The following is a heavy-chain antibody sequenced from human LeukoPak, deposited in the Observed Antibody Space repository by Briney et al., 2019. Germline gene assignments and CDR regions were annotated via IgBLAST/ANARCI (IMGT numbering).Heavy chain of an antibody. J-gene: IGHJ1*01. V-gene: IGHV4-59*08. CDR1: GGSISSYY. Sequence: SETLSLTCTVSGGSISSYYWNWIRQPPGKGLEWIGYIYYGGSTNYNPSLKSRVTISVDTSKNEFSLKLSSVTAADTAVYYCARAFSSGWYENFQHWGQGTLVTVSS. D-gene: IGHD6-13*01. CDR2: IYYGGST. CDR3: ARAFSSGWYENFQH.